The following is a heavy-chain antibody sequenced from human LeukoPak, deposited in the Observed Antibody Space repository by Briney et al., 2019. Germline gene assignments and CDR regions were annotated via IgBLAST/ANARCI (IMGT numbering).Heavy chain of an antibody. J-gene: IGHJ4*02. CDR2: IYHSGST. CDR1: GGSISSGGYS. V-gene: IGHV4-30-2*01. Sequence: SSETLSLTCAVSGGSISSGGYSWSWIRQPPGKGLEWIGYIYHSGSTYYNPPLKSRVTISVDRSKNQFSLKLSSVTAADTAVYYCARAPYSSSWYDRYYFDYWGQGTLVTVSS. CDR3: ARAPYSSSWYDRYYFDY. D-gene: IGHD6-13*01.